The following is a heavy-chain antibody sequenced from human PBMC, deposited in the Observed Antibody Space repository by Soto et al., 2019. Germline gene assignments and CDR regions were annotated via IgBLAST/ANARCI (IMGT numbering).Heavy chain of an antibody. J-gene: IGHJ5*02. CDR3: ARDQLEGNWFDP. CDR2: IYHSGST. D-gene: IGHD1-1*01. Sequence: QLQLQESGSGLVRPSQTLSLTCAVSGGSISSGGYSWNWIRQPPGKGLEWIGYIYHSGSTLYNPSLKRRGTISVDKSKNQSSLKLTSVTAADTAVYYCARDQLEGNWFDPWGQGTLVTVSS. CDR1: GGSISSGGYS. V-gene: IGHV4-30-2*01.